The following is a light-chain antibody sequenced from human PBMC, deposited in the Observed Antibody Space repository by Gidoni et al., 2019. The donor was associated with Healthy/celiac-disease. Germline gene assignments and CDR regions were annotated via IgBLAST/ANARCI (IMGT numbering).Light chain of an antibody. J-gene: IGKJ1*01. V-gene: IGKV1-39*01. Sequence: DIQMTQSPSSLSASVGDRVTITCRASQSISSYLNWYQQKPGKAPKLRIYAASSLQSGVPSRFSGSGSGTDFTLTISSLQPEDFATYYCQQSYSTPWTFXQXTKVEIK. CDR2: AAS. CDR1: QSISSY. CDR3: QQSYSTPWT.